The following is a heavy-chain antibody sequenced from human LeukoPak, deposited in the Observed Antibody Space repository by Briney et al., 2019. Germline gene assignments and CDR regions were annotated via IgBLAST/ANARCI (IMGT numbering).Heavy chain of an antibody. V-gene: IGHV3-30*18. J-gene: IGHJ6*02. Sequence: PGRSLRLSCAASGFTFSSYGMHWVRQAPGKGLEWVAVISYDGSNKYYAGSVKGRFTISRDNSKNTLYLQMNSLRAEDTAVYYCAKTLLWFGELPTAVGTDVWGQGTTVTVSS. CDR3: AKTLLWFGELPTAVGTDV. CDR1: GFTFSSYG. CDR2: ISYDGSNK. D-gene: IGHD3-10*01.